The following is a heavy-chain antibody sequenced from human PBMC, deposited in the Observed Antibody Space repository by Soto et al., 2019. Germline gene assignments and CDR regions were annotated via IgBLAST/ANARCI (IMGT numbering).Heavy chain of an antibody. D-gene: IGHD1-26*01. CDR3: AIPVGALYGMDV. CDR1: GGSISSSRYY. V-gene: IGHV4-39*01. Sequence: PSETLSLTCTVSGGSISSSRYYWGRIRQPPGKRLEWIGRLYHSGSTDYNPSLKSRVTISVDTSKNQFSLKLSSVTAADTAVYYGAIPVGALYGMDVWGQGTRLTVSS. CDR2: LYHSGST. J-gene: IGHJ6*02.